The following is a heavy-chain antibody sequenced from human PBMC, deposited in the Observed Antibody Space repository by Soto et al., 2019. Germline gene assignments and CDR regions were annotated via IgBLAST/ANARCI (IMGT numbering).Heavy chain of an antibody. V-gene: IGHV4-39*01. CDR1: GGSISSSSYY. Sequence: SETLSLTCTVSGGSISSSSYYGGWIRQPPGKGLEWIGSIYYSGSTYYNPSLKSRVTISVDTSKNQFSLKLSSVTAADTAVYYCARHCSGGSCYQLKKNWFDPWGQGTLVTAPQ. J-gene: IGHJ5*02. D-gene: IGHD2-15*01. CDR2: IYYSGST. CDR3: ARHCSGGSCYQLKKNWFDP.